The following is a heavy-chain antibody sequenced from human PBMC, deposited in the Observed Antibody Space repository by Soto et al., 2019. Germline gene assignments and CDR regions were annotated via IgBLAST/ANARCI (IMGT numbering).Heavy chain of an antibody. Sequence: QVQLVESGGGVVQPGRSLRLSCAASGFTFSSYAMHWVRQAPGKGLEWVAVISYDGSNKYYADSVKGRFTISRDNSKNTLYLQMNSLRAEDTAVYYCASHQLWFGETYYYYGMDVWGQGTTVTVSS. CDR3: ASHQLWFGETYYYYGMDV. CDR1: GFTFSSYA. J-gene: IGHJ6*02. V-gene: IGHV3-30-3*01. D-gene: IGHD3-10*01. CDR2: ISYDGSNK.